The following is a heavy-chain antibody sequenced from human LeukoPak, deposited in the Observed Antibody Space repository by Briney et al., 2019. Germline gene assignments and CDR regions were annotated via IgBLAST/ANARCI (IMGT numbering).Heavy chain of an antibody. CDR2: IYPGDSDT. CDR3: ARRVEMATIRSSWFDP. J-gene: IGHJ5*02. V-gene: IGHV5-51*01. D-gene: IGHD5-24*01. Sequence: GESLKISCKGSGYSFTSYWIGWVRQMPGKGLEWMGIIYPGDSDTRYSPSFQGQVTISADKSISTAYLQWSSLKASDTAMYYCARRVEMATIRSSWFDPWGQGTLVTVSS. CDR1: GYSFTSYW.